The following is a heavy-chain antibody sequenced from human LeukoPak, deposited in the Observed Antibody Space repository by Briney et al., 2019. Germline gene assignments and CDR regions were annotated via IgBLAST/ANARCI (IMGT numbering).Heavy chain of an antibody. CDR3: TRVGSGPTRDY. CDR2: ISTDGSTT. V-gene: IGHV3-74*01. J-gene: IGHJ4*02. CDR1: GFTFSDYW. Sequence: SGGSLRLSCAVSGFTFSDYWMHWVRQTPGKGLVWVSRISTDGSTTSYADSVKGRFTISRDNAKNTLYLQMNSLRAEDTAVYYCTRVGSGPTRDYCGQGNLVTVSS. D-gene: IGHD6-19*01.